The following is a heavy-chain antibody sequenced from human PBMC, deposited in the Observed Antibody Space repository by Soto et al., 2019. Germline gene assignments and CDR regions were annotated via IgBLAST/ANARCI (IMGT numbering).Heavy chain of an antibody. Sequence: QLQLQESGSGLVKPSQTLSLTCAVSGGFISSGGYSWSWIRQPPGKGLEWIGYIFPSGSTYYKPSLQRRLIITMDTSKNQSSLNLSSVTAADTAVYCCAREGGRWSPGWWFDLWGRGPLVPVSS. D-gene: IGHD3-3*01. CDR2: IFPSGST. CDR3: AREGGRWSPGWWFDL. CDR1: GGFISSGGYS. J-gene: IGHJ2*01. V-gene: IGHV4-30-2*01.